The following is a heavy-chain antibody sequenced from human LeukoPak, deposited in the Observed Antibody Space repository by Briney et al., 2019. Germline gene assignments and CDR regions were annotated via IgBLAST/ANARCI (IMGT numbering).Heavy chain of an antibody. D-gene: IGHD5-12*01. Sequence: ASVKVSCKASGYTFTSYYMHWVRQAPGQGLEWMGIINPSGGSTSYAQKFQGRVTMTRDMSTSTVYMELSSLRSEDTAVYYCAGEPTSSGNDSKYYFDYGGQGTLVTVST. CDR3: AGEPTSSGNDSKYYFDY. CDR1: GYTFTSYY. CDR2: INPSGGST. V-gene: IGHV1-46*01. J-gene: IGHJ4*02.